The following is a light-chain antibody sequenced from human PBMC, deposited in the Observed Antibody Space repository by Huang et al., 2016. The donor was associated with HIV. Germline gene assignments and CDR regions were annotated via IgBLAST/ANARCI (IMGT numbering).Light chain of an antibody. J-gene: IGKJ2*01. CDR3: QQHYYSPYT. V-gene: IGKV3-15*01. CDR1: TSVRGN. CDR2: DAS. Sequence: ETVMTQSPDTLSVSPGERVTVSCRASTSVRGNLAWYQQKPGLPPRLLIYDASTRATGVPLRFSGSGSGTEFTLTISSLQSEDFAVYFCQQHYYSPYTFGQGTRLEIK.